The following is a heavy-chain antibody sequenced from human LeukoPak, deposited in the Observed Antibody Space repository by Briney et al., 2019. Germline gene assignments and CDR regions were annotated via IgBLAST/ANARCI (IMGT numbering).Heavy chain of an antibody. CDR3: ARGTDDYDILTGYYNGKYFDY. CDR1: GGSISSGGYS. CDR2: IYHSGST. D-gene: IGHD3-9*01. V-gene: IGHV4-30-2*01. J-gene: IGHJ4*02. Sequence: PSETLSLTCAVSGGSISSGGYSWSWIRQPPGKGLEWIGYIYHSGSTYYNPSLKSRVTISVDRSKNQFSLKLSSVTAADTAVYYCARGTDDYDILTGYYNGKYFDYWGQGTLVTVSS.